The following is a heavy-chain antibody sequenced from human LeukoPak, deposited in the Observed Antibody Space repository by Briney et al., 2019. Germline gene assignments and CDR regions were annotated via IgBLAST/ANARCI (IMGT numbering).Heavy chain of an antibody. CDR3: AKENGYYYDSSVLLGY. D-gene: IGHD3-22*01. Sequence: GGSLRLSCAASGFTFSSCAMSWVRQAPGKGLEWASAISGSGGSTYYADSVKGRFTISRDNSKNTLYLQMNSLRAEDTAVYYCAKENGYYYDSSVLLGYWGQGTLVTVSS. V-gene: IGHV3-23*01. CDR1: GFTFSSCA. J-gene: IGHJ4*02. CDR2: ISGSGGST.